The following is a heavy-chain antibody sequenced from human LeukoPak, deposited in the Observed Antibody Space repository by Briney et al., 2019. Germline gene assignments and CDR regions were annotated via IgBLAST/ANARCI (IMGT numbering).Heavy chain of an antibody. J-gene: IGHJ4*02. CDR2: IIPILGIA. D-gene: IGHD2-2*01. CDR1: GGTFSSYA. CDR3: ARDLIGSLLRPNFFDY. Sequence: GASVKVSCKASGGTFSSYAISWVRQAPGQGLEWMGRIIPILGIANYAQKFQGRVTITADKSTSTAYMELSSLRSEDTAVYYCARDLIGSLLRPNFFDYWGQGTLVTVSS. V-gene: IGHV1-69*04.